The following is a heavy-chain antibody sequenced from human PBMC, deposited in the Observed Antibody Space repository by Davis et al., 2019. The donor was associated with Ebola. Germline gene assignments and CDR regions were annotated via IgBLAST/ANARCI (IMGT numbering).Heavy chain of an antibody. CDR2: IDSSGSIK. Sequence: GGSLRLSCAASGFTLNNYEMNWVRQAPGKGLEWLSYIDSSGSIKYYGDSVKGRFTISRDDAKNSLYLQMNSLRAEDTAIYYCARDYLAMTGHSGMDVWGQGTTVTVSS. D-gene: IGHD3-9*01. J-gene: IGHJ6*02. CDR1: GFTLNNYE. V-gene: IGHV3-48*03. CDR3: ARDYLAMTGHSGMDV.